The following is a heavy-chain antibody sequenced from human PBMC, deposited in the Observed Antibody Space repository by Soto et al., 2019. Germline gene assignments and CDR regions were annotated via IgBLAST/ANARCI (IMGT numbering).Heavy chain of an antibody. V-gene: IGHV4-39*01. Sequence: QLQLQESGPGLVKPSETLSLTCTVSGGSISSSSYYWGWIRQPPGKGLEWIGSIYYSGSTYYNPFLRSRATISVDTSRTQISRTLSSVTAADTAVYYCASGVRTTMVRGVIIMYWGQGTLVTVSS. CDR3: ASGVRTTMVRGVIIMY. D-gene: IGHD3-10*01. CDR1: GGSISSSSYY. J-gene: IGHJ4*02. CDR2: IYYSGST.